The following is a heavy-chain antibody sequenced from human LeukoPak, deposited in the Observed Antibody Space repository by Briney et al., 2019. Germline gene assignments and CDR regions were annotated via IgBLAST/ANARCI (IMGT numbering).Heavy chain of an antibody. V-gene: IGHV4-61*02. CDR3: ARELAYRSSHFDY. CDR2: IYTSGST. D-gene: IGHD6-6*01. J-gene: IGHJ4*02. Sequence: PSQTLSLTCTVSGGSISSGSYYWSWIRQPAGKGLEWIGRIYTSGSTNYNPSLKSRVTISVDTSKNQFSLKLSSVTAADTAVYYCARELAYRSSHFDYWGQGTLVTVSS. CDR1: GGSISSGSYY.